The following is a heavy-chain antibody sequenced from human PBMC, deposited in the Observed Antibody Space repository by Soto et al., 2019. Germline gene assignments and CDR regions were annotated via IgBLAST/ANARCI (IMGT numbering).Heavy chain of an antibody. CDR1: GGSISSYY. CDR3: ARENKYDFWSGSNWFDP. J-gene: IGHJ5*02. Sequence: SETLSLTCTVSGGSISSYYWSWIRQPLGKGLEWIGYIYYSGSTNYNPSLKSRVTISVDTSKNQFSLKLSSVTAADTAVYYCARENKYDFWSGSNWFDPWGQGTLVTVSS. CDR2: IYYSGST. D-gene: IGHD3-3*01. V-gene: IGHV4-59*01.